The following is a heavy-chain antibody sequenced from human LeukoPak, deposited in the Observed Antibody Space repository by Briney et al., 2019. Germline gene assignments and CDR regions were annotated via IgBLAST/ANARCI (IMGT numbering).Heavy chain of an antibody. V-gene: IGHV4-39*07. J-gene: IGHJ4*02. CDR1: GGSISSYY. D-gene: IGHD5-18*01. CDR3: ARGYSYGYFDY. CDR2: IYYSGST. Sequence: PSETLSLTCTVSGGSISSYYWGWIRQPPGKGLEWIGSIYYSGSTYYNPSLKSRVTISVDTSKNQFSLKLSSVTAADTAVYYCARGYSYGYFDYWGQGTLVTVSS.